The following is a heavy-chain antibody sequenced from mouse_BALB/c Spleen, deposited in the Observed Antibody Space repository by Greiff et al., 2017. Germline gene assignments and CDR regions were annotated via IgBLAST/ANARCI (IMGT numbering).Heavy chain of an antibody. J-gene: IGHJ4*01. V-gene: IGHV1-63*01. CDR1: GYAFTNYW. D-gene: IGHD2-14*01. CDR3: ARYDPSYAMDY. CDR2: IYPGSGNT. Sequence: QVQLQQSGAELVRPGTSVKISCKASGYAFTNYWLGWVKQRPGHGLEWIGDIYPGSGNTYYNEKFKGKATLTADKSSSTAYMQRSSLTSEDSAVYCCARYDPSYAMDYWGQGTSVTVSS.